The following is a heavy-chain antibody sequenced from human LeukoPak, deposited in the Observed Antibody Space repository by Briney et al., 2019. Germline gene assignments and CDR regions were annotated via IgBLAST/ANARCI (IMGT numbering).Heavy chain of an antibody. D-gene: IGHD3-10*01. Sequence: PGGSLRLSCAASGFTFSSYAMHWVRQAPGKGLEWVAVISYDGSNKYYADSVKGRFTISRDNSKNTLYLQMNSLRAEDTAVYYCAKDLEVDYYGSGDQHWGQGTLVTVSS. J-gene: IGHJ4*02. CDR1: GFTFSSYA. CDR3: AKDLEVDYYGSGDQH. V-gene: IGHV3-30*04. CDR2: ISYDGSNK.